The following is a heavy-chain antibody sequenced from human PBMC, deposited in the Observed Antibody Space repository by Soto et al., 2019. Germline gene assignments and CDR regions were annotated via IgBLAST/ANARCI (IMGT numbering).Heavy chain of an antibody. CDR2: INPSGGST. CDR1: GYTFTSYY. D-gene: IGHD6-19*01. Sequence: QVQLVQSGAEVKKPGASVKVSCKASGYTFTSYYMHWVRQAPGQGLEWMGLINPSGGSTSYAQKFQGRVTMTRDTSTSTVYVELSSLRSEDTAVYYCASAWYSSGWYQDAFDIWGQGTMVTVSS. V-gene: IGHV1-46*03. CDR3: ASAWYSSGWYQDAFDI. J-gene: IGHJ3*02.